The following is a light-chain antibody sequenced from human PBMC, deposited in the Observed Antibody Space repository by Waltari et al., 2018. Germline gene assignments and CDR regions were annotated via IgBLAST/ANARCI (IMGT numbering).Light chain of an antibody. CDR2: GAS. Sequence: CEASMRVSGGYLARYQQKRGQAPRLLIDGASSDASRIPDRVSGSVSETDFTLTISRLEPEDVAVYYCQQYVSSPLTFGGGTTGEIK. CDR3: QQYVSSPLT. V-gene: IGKV3-20*01. CDR1: MRVSGGY. J-gene: IGKJ4*01.